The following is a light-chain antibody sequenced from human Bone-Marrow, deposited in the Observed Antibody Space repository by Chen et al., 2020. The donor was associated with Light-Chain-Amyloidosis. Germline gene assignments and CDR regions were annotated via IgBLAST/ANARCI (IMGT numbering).Light chain of an antibody. CDR1: QTISSNY. CDR2: GSS. Sequence: EIVLTQSPGTLFLSPGEGANLSCRASQTISSNYSTWYQQKFGQAPRLLIYGSSSRATGIPYRFTGSGSGTDFTLTINRLEPEDFAMYYCQQYGTSPLTFGGGTKVEIK. CDR3: QQYGTSPLT. J-gene: IGKJ4*01. V-gene: IGKV3-20*01.